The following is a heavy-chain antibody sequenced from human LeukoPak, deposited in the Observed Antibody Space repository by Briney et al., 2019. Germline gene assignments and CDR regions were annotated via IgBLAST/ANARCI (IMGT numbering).Heavy chain of an antibody. Sequence: GGSLRLSCTASGFIFDTHTLTWVRQAPGKGLEWVASISGSGDSTNYGDSVKGRFTTSRDNSKRTVHLETSNLRADDPAMYYCVRRAAVRGMDFWGLGTTVIASS. D-gene: IGHD1-14*01. CDR2: ISGSGDST. J-gene: IGHJ6*02. V-gene: IGHV3-23*01. CDR3: VRRAAVRGMDF. CDR1: GFIFDTHT.